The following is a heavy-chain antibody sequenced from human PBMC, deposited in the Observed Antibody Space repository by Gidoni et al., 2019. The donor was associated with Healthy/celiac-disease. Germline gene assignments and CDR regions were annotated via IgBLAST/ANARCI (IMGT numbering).Heavy chain of an antibody. CDR1: GSRFSSYG. J-gene: IGHJ4*02. CDR3: ANQKFSIVRGTQLDY. CDR2: ISYDRSNK. Sequence: QVQQESPAGGVVQPVWSLRLSCAASGSRFSSYGMNGVRHAPGKGNEWVAVISYDRSNKYSADSVKGRFTISRDHSKNTLYLQMNSLRAEDTAVYYCANQKFSIVRGTQLDYWGQGTLVTVSS. D-gene: IGHD3-10*01. V-gene: IGHV3-30*18.